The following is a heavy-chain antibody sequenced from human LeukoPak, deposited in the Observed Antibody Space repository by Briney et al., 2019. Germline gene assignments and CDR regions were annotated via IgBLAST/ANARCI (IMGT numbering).Heavy chain of an antibody. D-gene: IGHD3-10*01. CDR2: INPSGGST. CDR1: GYTFTGYY. V-gene: IGHV1-46*01. J-gene: IGHJ4*02. CDR3: ALLWFGELLAFDY. Sequence: ASVKVSCKASGYTFTGYYMHWVRQAPGQGLEWMGIINPSGGSTSYAQKFQGRVTMTRDMSTSTVYMGLSSLRSEDTAVYYCALLWFGELLAFDYWGQGTLVTVSS.